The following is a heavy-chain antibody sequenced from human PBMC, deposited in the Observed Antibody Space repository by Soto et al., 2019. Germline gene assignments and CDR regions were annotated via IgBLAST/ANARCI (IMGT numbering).Heavy chain of an antibody. Sequence: QVQLVQSGAEVKKPGSSVKVSCKASGGTFSSYAISWVRQAPGQGLEWMGGIIPIFGTANYAQKFQGRVTIAADESTSTAYMELSSLRSEDTAVYYCARVGGGDYYDSSGYSTGYFQHWGQGTLVTVSS. CDR3: ARVGGGDYYDSSGYSTGYFQH. J-gene: IGHJ1*01. V-gene: IGHV1-69*01. CDR2: IIPIFGTA. D-gene: IGHD3-22*01. CDR1: GGTFSSYA.